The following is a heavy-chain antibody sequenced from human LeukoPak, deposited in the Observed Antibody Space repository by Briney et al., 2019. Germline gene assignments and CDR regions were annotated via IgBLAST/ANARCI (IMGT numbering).Heavy chain of an antibody. J-gene: IGHJ5*02. V-gene: IGHV6-1*01. Sequence: SQTLSLTCAISGDSVSSNSAAWNWLRQSPSRGLEWLGRTYYRSKWYNDYAVSVKSRITINPDTSKNQFSLQLNSVTPEDTAVYYCARARSSPRGQFDPWGQGTLVTVSS. CDR2: TYYRSKWYN. D-gene: IGHD3-16*01. CDR3: ARARSSPRGQFDP. CDR1: GDSVSSNSAA.